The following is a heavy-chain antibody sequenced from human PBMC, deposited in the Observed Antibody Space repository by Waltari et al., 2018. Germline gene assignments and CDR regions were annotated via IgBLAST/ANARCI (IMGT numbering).Heavy chain of an antibody. CDR3: VREAGALTRIRGDVDS. Sequence: EVSLVESGGDLVQPGRSLRVSCTASGFTFRDFSMSWLRQAPGRGLEWVDFIRRTRNEATAEYAASMKGRVTVSRDDYKSTVYLHMNSLDSDDTALYYCVREAGALTRIRGDVDSWGQGTQVTVSS. CDR2: IRRTRNEATA. D-gene: IGHD3-10*01. CDR1: GFTFRDFS. V-gene: IGHV3-49*03. J-gene: IGHJ4*02.